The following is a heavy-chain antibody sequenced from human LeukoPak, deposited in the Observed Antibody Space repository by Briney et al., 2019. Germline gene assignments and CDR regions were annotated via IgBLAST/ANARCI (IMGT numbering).Heavy chain of an antibody. CDR3: ARGPGDYEDY. Sequence: SQTLSLTCAVSGGSISSGGYSWSWIRQPPGKGLEWIGYISHSGSTYYNPSLKSRVTISVDRSKNQFSLKLSSVTAADTAVYYCARGPGDYEDYWGQGTLVTVSS. D-gene: IGHD4-17*01. J-gene: IGHJ4*02. CDR2: ISHSGST. CDR1: GGSISSGGYS. V-gene: IGHV4-30-2*01.